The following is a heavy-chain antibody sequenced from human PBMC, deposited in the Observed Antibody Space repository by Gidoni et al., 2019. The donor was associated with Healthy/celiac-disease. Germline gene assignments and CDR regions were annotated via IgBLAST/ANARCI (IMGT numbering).Heavy chain of an antibody. J-gene: IGHJ4*02. CDR3: AKKASPGYGSGGSCPFDY. V-gene: IGHV3-23*04. CDR2: ISGSGGST. D-gene: IGHD2-15*01. CDR1: GFTFSSTA. Sequence: EVQLVESGGGLVQPGGSLRLSCAASGFTFSSTAMSWVRQAPGKGLEWVAAISGSGGSTYYADSVKGRFTISRDNSKNTLYLQMNSLRAEDTAVYYCAKKASPGYGSGGSCPFDYWGQGTLVTVSS.